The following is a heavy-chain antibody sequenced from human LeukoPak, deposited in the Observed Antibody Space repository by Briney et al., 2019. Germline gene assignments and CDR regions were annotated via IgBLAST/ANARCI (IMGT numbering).Heavy chain of an antibody. Sequence: SVKVSCKASGGTFSSYAISWVRQAPGQGLEWMGGIIPIFGTANYAQKFQGRVTITTDESTSTAYMVLSSLRSEDTAVYYCARVLVRHDQDYYDSSGYQYYFDYWGQGTLVTVSS. J-gene: IGHJ4*02. V-gene: IGHV1-69*05. CDR1: GGTFSSYA. D-gene: IGHD3-22*01. CDR3: ARVLVRHDQDYYDSSGYQYYFDY. CDR2: IIPIFGTA.